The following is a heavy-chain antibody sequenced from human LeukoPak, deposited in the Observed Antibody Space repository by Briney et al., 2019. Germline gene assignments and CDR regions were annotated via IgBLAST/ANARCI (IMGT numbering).Heavy chain of an antibody. J-gene: IGHJ4*02. CDR2: INSDGSDS. Sequence: QPGGSLRLSCAASGFTFSSYWMHWVRQAPGKGLMWVSRINSDGSDSMYADFVKGRFTISRDNAKNTVYLQMNSLRVEDTAVYYCARDAGLWVRDYWGLGTLVTVSS. V-gene: IGHV3-74*03. D-gene: IGHD5-18*01. CDR3: ARDAGLWVRDY. CDR1: GFTFSSYW.